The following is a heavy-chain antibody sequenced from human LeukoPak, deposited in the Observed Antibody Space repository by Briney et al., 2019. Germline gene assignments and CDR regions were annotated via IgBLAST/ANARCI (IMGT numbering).Heavy chain of an antibody. CDR3: ARADELELRFDY. Sequence: SETLSLTCTVSGGSISSYYCSWIRQPPGEGLEWIGYIYYSGSTNYNPSLKSRVTTSVDTSKNQFSLKLSSVTAADTAVYYCARADELELRFDYWGQGTLVTVSS. CDR2: IYYSGST. V-gene: IGHV4-59*01. CDR1: GGSISSYY. D-gene: IGHD1-7*01. J-gene: IGHJ4*02.